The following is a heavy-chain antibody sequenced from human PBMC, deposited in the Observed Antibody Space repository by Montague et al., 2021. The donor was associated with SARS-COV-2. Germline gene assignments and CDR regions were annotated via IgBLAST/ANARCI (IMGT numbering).Heavy chain of an antibody. CDR2: ISDSGST. Sequence: SETLSLTCTVSGGSISSFYWSWFRQPPGKGLEWIGYISDSGSTNYNPSLTSRVTMSVDTSKNQFSLKVNSVTAADTAVYYCARDYNATLPAAYWGQGTLVTVSS. CDR3: ARDYNATLPAAY. J-gene: IGHJ4*02. CDR1: GGSISSFY. V-gene: IGHV4-59*12. D-gene: IGHD2-15*01.